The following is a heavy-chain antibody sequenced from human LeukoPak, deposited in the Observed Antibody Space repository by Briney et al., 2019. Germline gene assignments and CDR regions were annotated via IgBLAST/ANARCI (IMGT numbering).Heavy chain of an antibody. V-gene: IGHV3-48*01. Sequence: GGSLRLSCAASGFTFSSYNMNWVRQAPGKGLECIAYISSSSSTIYYADSVKGRFTISRDNAKNPVFLQMNSLRAEDTAVYYCARENYADLFDYWGQGTLVTVSS. CDR2: ISSSSSTI. CDR1: GFTFSSYN. J-gene: IGHJ4*02. D-gene: IGHD4-17*01. CDR3: ARENYADLFDY.